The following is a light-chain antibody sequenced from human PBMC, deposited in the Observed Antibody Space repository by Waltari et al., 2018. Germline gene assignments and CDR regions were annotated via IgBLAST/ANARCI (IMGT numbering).Light chain of an antibody. CDR3: CSYAGSITFWV. V-gene: IGLV2-11*01. J-gene: IGLJ3*02. CDR2: DVT. CDR1: SSDVGGYNY. Sequence: QSALTQPRSVSGSPGPSVTISCTGTSSDVGGYNYVSWHQHHPGKAPKLIIDDVTKRPSGVPDRFSASKSDNTASLTISGLQAEDEADYYCCSYAGSITFWVFGGGTKLTVL.